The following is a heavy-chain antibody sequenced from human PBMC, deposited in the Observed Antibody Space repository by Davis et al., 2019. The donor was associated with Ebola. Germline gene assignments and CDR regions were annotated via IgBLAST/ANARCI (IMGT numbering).Heavy chain of an antibody. Sequence: GESLKISCAASIGFTFSKNWMTWVRQPPGKGLEWVSSISSSSSYIYYADSVKGRFTISRDNAKNSLYLQMHSLRAEDTALYYCARGYGTFDYWGRGTLVTVSA. J-gene: IGHJ4*02. CDR3: ARGYGTFDY. V-gene: IGHV3-21*01. CDR2: ISSSSSYI. D-gene: IGHD4-17*01. CDR1: IGFTFSKNW.